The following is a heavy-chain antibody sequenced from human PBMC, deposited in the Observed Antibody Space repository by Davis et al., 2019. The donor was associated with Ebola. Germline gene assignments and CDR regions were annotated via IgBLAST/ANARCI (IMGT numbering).Heavy chain of an antibody. J-gene: IGHJ4*02. CDR1: GFTFSSYG. CDR2: IWYDGSNK. D-gene: IGHD4-23*01. V-gene: IGHV3-33*01. CDR3: ARDLVYGGNAFFDY. Sequence: GGSLRLSCAASGFTFSSYGMHWVRQAPGKGLEWVAVIWYDGSNKYYADSVKGRFTISRDNSKNTLYLQMNSLRAEDTAMYYCARDLVYGGNAFFDYWGQGTPVSVSS.